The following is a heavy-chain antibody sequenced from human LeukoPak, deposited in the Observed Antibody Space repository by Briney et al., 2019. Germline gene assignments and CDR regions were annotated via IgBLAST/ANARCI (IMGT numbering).Heavy chain of an antibody. J-gene: IGHJ5*02. CDR3: AKDPFYSGSPNWFDP. D-gene: IGHD1-26*01. CDR1: GFTFSSYA. CDR2: ISGSGGST. Sequence: PGGSLRLSCAASGFTFSSYAMSWVRQAPGKGLEWVSAISGSGGSTYYADSVKGRFTISRDNSKNTLYLQMNSLRAEDTAVYYCAKDPFYSGSPNWFDPWGQGTLVTVSS. V-gene: IGHV3-23*01.